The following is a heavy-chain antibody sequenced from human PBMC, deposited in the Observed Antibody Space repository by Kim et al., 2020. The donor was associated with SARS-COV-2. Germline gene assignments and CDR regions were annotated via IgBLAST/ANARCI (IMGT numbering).Heavy chain of an antibody. D-gene: IGHD1-26*01. CDR1: GFTFDDYA. J-gene: IGHJ4*01. CDR2: ISWNSGSI. Sequence: LRLSCAASGFTFDDYAMHWVRQAPGKGLEWVSGISWNSGSIGYADSVKGRFTISRDNAKNSLYLQMNSLRAEDTALYYCAKDISRYSGSQYFDYWGHGTLVTVSS. CDR3: AKDISRYSGSQYFDY. V-gene: IGHV3-9*01.